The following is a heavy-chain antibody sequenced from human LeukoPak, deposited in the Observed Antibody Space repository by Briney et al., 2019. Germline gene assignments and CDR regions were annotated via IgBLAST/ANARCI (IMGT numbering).Heavy chain of an antibody. J-gene: IGHJ4*02. CDR1: GFTFDDYG. V-gene: IGHV3-20*04. CDR3: ARAGGIAVAGHFDY. D-gene: IGHD6-19*01. CDR2: INWNGGST. Sequence: GGSLRLSCAASGFTFDDYGMSWVRQAPGKGLEWVSGINWNGGSTGYADSVKGRFTISRDNAKNSLYLQMNSLRGEDTALYYCARAGGIAVAGHFDYWGQGTLVTVSS.